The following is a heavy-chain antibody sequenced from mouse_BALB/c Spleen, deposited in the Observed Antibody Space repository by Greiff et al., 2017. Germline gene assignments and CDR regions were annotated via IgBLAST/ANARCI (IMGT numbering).Heavy chain of an antibody. D-gene: IGHD1-2*01. CDR3: AREDYYGPEGFAY. J-gene: IGHJ3*01. Sequence: EVKLQESGPGLVKPSQSLSLTCSVTGYSITSGYYWNWIRQFPGNKLEWMGYISYDGSNNYNPSLKNRISITRDTSKNQFFLKLNSVTTEDTATYYCAREDYYGPEGFAYWGQGTLVTVSA. V-gene: IGHV3-6*02. CDR2: ISYDGSN. CDR1: GYSITSGYY.